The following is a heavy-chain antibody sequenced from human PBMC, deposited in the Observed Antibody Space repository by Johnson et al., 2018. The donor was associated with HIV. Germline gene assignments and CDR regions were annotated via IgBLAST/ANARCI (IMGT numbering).Heavy chain of an antibody. CDR2: ISYDGSNK. Sequence: VQLVEYGGGSVKSGGSLRVSCAASGFTFSSYGMHWVRQAPGKGLEWVAVISYDGSNKYYADSVQGRFTISRDNSKNTLYLQMNSLRAEDTAVEYCGKHMGGIRYTGDDRDVYDVLSQGTMVTVSS. V-gene: IGHV3-30*18. D-gene: IGHD7-27*01. CDR3: GKHMGGIRYTGDDRDVYDV. J-gene: IGHJ3*01. CDR1: GFTFSSYG.